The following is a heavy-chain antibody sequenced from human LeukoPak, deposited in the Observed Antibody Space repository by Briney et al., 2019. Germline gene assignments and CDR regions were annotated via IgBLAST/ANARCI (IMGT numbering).Heavy chain of an antibody. D-gene: IGHD1-26*01. CDR1: GGSISSVDYY. Sequence: SETLSLTCTVSGGSISSVDYYWSWIRQPPGKGLEWLGYIYYLGSTYYNPSLKSRVTISVDTSKNQFSLKLSSVTAADTAVYYCAREPPMYSGSRNWFDPWGQGTLVTVSS. V-gene: IGHV4-30-4*01. J-gene: IGHJ5*02. CDR2: IYYLGST. CDR3: AREPPMYSGSRNWFDP.